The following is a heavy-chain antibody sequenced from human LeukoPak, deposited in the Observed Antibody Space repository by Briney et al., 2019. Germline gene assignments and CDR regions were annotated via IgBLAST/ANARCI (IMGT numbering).Heavy chain of an antibody. CDR1: GFTFDDYA. CDR3: AKALGVSAGNFDP. V-gene: IGHV3-9*01. Sequence: PGGSLRLSCAASGFTFDDYAMHWVRQAPGKGLEWVSGISWNSGSIGYADSVKGRFTISRDNAKNSLYLQMNGLRAEDTALYYCAKALGVSAGNFDPWGQGTLVTVSS. CDR2: ISWNSGSI. D-gene: IGHD3-10*01. J-gene: IGHJ5*02.